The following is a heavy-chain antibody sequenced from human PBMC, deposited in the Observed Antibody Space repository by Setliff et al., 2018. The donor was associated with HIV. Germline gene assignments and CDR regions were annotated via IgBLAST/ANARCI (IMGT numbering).Heavy chain of an antibody. CDR3: ARGSGGYCSGGSCYFGFGLAL. CDR2: IIPIFNTA. J-gene: IGHJ6*02. Sequence: ASVKVSCKASGGTFSSYSITWVRQAPGQGLEWMGGIIPIFNTANYAQKFQGRVTITADESTSTAYMELCSLGSEDTAVYYCARGSGGYCSGGSCYFGFGLALWGQGTTVTVSS. CDR1: GGTFSSYS. V-gene: IGHV1-69*13. D-gene: IGHD2-15*01.